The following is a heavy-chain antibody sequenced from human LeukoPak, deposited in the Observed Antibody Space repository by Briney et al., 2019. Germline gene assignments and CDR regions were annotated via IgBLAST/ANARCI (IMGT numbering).Heavy chain of an antibody. J-gene: IGHJ4*02. CDR3: ARGHYYDSSGYFSGPDKYYFDY. V-gene: IGHV1-69*05. CDR1: GGTFSSYA. CDR2: IIPIFGTA. Sequence: SVKVSCKASGGTFSSYAISWVRQAPGQGLEGMGGIIPIFGTANYAQKFQGRVTITTDESTSTAYMELSSLRSEDTAVYYCARGHYYDSSGYFSGPDKYYFDYWGQGTLVTVSS. D-gene: IGHD3-22*01.